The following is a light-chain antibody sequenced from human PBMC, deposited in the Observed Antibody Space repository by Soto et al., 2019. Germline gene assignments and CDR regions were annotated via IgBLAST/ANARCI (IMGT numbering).Light chain of an antibody. CDR2: DVT. CDR1: SSDVGAYNY. Sequence: QSALTQPPSASGSPGQSVTISCTGTSSDVGAYNYVSWYQQHPGKAPKLMIYDVTKRPSGVPKRFSGSKSGNTASLTVSGLQADDEADYYCSSYEGSDNLLFGGGTKLTVL. V-gene: IGLV2-8*01. J-gene: IGLJ2*01. CDR3: SSYEGSDNLL.